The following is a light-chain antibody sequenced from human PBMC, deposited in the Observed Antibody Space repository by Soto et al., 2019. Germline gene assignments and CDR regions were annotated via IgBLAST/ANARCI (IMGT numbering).Light chain of an antibody. CDR1: SGHSSYI. CDR2: LEGSGSY. CDR3: ETWDSNTHAV. Sequence: QLVLTQSSSASASLGSSVKLTCTLNSGHSSYIIAWHQQQTGKAPRYLMKLEGSGSYNKVSGVPDRFSGSSSGADRYLTISNLQFEDEADYYCETWDSNTHAVFGGGTQLAVL. V-gene: IGLV4-60*02. J-gene: IGLJ3*02.